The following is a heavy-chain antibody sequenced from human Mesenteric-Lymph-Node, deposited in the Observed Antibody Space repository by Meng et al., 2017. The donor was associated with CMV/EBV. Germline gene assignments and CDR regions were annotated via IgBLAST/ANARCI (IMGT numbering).Heavy chain of an antibody. V-gene: IGHV3-9*01. Sequence: GGSLRLSCAASGFTFDDYAMHWVRQAPGKGLEWVSGIIWNSGNIGYADSVKGRFTTSRDNAKNSLYLQMNSLRAEDTALYYCAKGAYDSSGYYPPFDYWGQGTLVTVSS. CDR2: IIWNSGNI. CDR3: AKGAYDSSGYYPPFDY. CDR1: GFTFDDYA. J-gene: IGHJ4*02. D-gene: IGHD3-22*01.